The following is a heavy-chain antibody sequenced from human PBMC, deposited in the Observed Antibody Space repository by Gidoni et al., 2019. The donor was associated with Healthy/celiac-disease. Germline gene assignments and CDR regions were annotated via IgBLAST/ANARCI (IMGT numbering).Heavy chain of an antibody. Sequence: QVQLQESGPGLVKPSQTLSLTCTVSGGSIRSGGYYWSWIRQHSGKGLEWIGYIYYSGSTYYNPSLKSRVTISVDTSKNQFSLKLSSVTAADTAVYYCARDAGRWVGLGYFDYWGQGTLVTVSS. J-gene: IGHJ4*02. CDR3: ARDAGRWVGLGYFDY. CDR1: GGSIRSGGYY. V-gene: IGHV4-31*03. CDR2: IYYSGST. D-gene: IGHD3-16*01.